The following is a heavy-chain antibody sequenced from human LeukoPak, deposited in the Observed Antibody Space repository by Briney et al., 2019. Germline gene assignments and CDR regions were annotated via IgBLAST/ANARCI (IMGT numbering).Heavy chain of an antibody. J-gene: IGHJ4*02. V-gene: IGHV4-4*07. CDR3: ARDNVVATAIPFDY. CDR2: IYTSGSN. CDR1: GGSISSYY. Sequence: AETLSLTCTVSGGSISSYYWSWIRQPAGKGLEWIGRIYTSGSNNYNPSLKSRVTMSVDTSKNQFSLKLSSVTAADTAVYYCARDNVVATAIPFDYWGQGTLVTVSS. D-gene: IGHD2-21*02.